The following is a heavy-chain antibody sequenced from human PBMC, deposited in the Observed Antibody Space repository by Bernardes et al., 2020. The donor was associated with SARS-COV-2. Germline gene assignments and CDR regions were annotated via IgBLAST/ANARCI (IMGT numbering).Heavy chain of an antibody. CDR3: ARANPPRKITMIRGVTPYFDY. D-gene: IGHD3-10*01. Sequence: SETLSLTCTVSGGSISNYYRSWIRQPAGKGLEWIGRIYTSGSTNYNPSLKSRVTMSVDTSKNQLSLKLSSVTAADTAVYYCARANPPRKITMIRGVTPYFDYWGQGTLVTVSS. J-gene: IGHJ4*02. CDR1: GGSISNYY. V-gene: IGHV4-4*07. CDR2: IYTSGST.